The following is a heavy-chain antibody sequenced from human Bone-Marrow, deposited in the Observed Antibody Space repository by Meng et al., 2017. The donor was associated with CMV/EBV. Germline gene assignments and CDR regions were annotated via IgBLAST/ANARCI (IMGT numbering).Heavy chain of an antibody. CDR2: FNPNSGGT. Sequence: ASVKVSCKASGYTFTGYYMHWVRQAPGQGLEWMGWFNPNSGGTNYAQKFQGRVTMTRDTSISTAYMELSRLRSDDTAVYYCARDLGYCSSTSCYGADYWGQGTLVTVSS. CDR3: ARDLGYCSSTSCYGADY. J-gene: IGHJ4*02. V-gene: IGHV1-2*02. D-gene: IGHD2-2*01. CDR1: GYTFTGYY.